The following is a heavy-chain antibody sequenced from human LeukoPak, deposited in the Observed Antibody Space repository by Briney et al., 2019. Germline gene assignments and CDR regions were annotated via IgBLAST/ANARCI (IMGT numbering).Heavy chain of an antibody. Sequence: GGSLRLSCAASGFTVSSNYMSWVRQAPGKGLEWVSGIYSGGSTYYADSVKGRFTISRDNSKNPLYLQMNSLRAEDTAVYYCARVTSFYDSSGYTSVGFDPWGQGTLVTVSS. D-gene: IGHD3-22*01. CDR2: IYSGGST. CDR3: ARVTSFYDSSGYTSVGFDP. V-gene: IGHV3-53*01. CDR1: GFTVSSNY. J-gene: IGHJ5*02.